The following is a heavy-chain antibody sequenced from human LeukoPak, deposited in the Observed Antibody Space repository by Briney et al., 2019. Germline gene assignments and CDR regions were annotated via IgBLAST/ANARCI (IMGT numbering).Heavy chain of an antibody. D-gene: IGHD4-17*01. V-gene: IGHV4-30-2*01. J-gene: IGHJ4*02. Sequence: SETLSLTCAVSSASISSGGYSWSWIRQPPEKGLEWIGYIYHSGSTYYNPSLKSRVTISLNRSKNQFSLQLTSVTAADTAVYYCARTGGDYGDYFDYWGQGTLVTVSS. CDR1: SASISSGGYS. CDR3: ARTGGDYGDYFDY. CDR2: IYHSGST.